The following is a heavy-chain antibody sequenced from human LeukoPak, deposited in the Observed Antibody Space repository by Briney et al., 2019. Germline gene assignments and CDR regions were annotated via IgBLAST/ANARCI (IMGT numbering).Heavy chain of an antibody. CDR1: GFTFSSYE. D-gene: IGHD1-26*01. J-gene: IGHJ6*02. Sequence: GGSLRLSCAASGFTFSSYEMNWVRQAPGKGLEWVSVIYSGGSTCYADSVKGRFTISRDNSKNTLYLQMNSLRAEDTAVYYCARDPVGAIGYGMDVWGQGTTVTVSS. CDR3: ARDPVGAIGYGMDV. V-gene: IGHV3-66*01. CDR2: IYSGGST.